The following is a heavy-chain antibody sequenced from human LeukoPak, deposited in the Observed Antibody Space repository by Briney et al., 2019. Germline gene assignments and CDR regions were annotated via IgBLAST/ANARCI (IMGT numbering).Heavy chain of an antibody. D-gene: IGHD1-20*01. J-gene: IGHJ6*02. CDR2: ISAYNGNT. CDR3: ARNKDTWMGYYYYYGMDV. CDR1: GYTFTSYG. V-gene: IGHV1-18*01. Sequence: ASVKVSCKASGYTFTSYGISWVRQAPGQGLEWMGWISAYNGNTNYAQKFQGRVTMTRDTSISTAYMELSRLRSDDTAVYYCARNKDTWMGYYYYYGMDVWGQGTTVTVSS.